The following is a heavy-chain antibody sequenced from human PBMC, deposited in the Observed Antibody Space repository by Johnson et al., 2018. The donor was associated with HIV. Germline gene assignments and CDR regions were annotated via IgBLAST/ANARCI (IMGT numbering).Heavy chain of an antibody. CDR3: ARGSSGSFDL. CDR1: GFTLSNYW. Sequence: VQLVESGGGLAQPGGSLRLSCAATGFTLSNYWMHWVRQVPGKGLEWVSVIYSGGSTYYADSVKGRFTISRDSSKNAVYLQMSSLRAEDTALYYCARGSSGSFDLWGRGTMVTVSS. D-gene: IGHD6-6*01. V-gene: IGHV3-66*01. J-gene: IGHJ3*01. CDR2: IYSGGST.